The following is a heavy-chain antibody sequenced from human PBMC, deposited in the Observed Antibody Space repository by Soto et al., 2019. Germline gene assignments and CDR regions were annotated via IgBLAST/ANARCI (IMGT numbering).Heavy chain of an antibody. CDR2: IYWDDDK. CDR3: ANRLCDSSCYWDVGFFDY. V-gene: IGHV2-5*02. D-gene: IGHD2-15*01. Sequence: QITLKESGPTLVKPTQTLTLTCTFSGFSLSTSGVGVGWIRQPPGKALECLALIYWDDDKRYSPSLKSRLSVTKDTSKNQVVLKMTNMDPADPGTYYCANRLCDSSCYWDVGFFDYWGQGNLVTVSS. J-gene: IGHJ4*02. CDR1: GFSLSTSGVG.